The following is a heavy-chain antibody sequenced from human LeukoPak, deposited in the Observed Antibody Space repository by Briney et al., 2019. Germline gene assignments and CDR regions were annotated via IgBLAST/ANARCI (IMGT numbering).Heavy chain of an antibody. CDR3: ARVITIGVVRDGFDV. D-gene: IGHD2-21*01. V-gene: IGHV3-48*03. Sequence: PGGSLRLSCAASRFTFSNYDMNWVRQAPGKGLEWVSYISGSGNTIYYADSVKGRFTIPRQNTEHSLYLQMNSLTPADTAFYYCARVITIGVVRDGFDVWGQGTTVTVSS. CDR2: ISGSGNTI. J-gene: IGHJ3*01. CDR1: RFTFSNYD.